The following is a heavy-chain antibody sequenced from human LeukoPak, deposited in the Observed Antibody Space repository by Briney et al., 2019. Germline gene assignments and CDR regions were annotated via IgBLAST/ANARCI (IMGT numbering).Heavy chain of an antibody. J-gene: IGHJ4*02. Sequence: SVKVSCKASGGTFSSYAISWVRQAPGQGLEWMGRIIPILGIANYAQKFQGRVTITADKSTSTAYMELSSLRSEDTAVYYCATGGRSGVAFESWGQGTLVTVSS. CDR1: GGTFSSYA. CDR2: IIPILGIA. CDR3: ATGGRSGVAFES. D-gene: IGHD2-15*01. V-gene: IGHV1-69*04.